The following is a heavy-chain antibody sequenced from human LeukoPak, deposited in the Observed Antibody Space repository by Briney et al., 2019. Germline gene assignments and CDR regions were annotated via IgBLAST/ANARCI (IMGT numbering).Heavy chain of an antibody. CDR3: ARSAIDAFDI. Sequence: SETLSLTCTVSGGSISSYYWSWIRQPPGKGLECIGYIYNSGSTNYNPSLKSRVSISVYTSKNQFSLKLSSVTAADTAVYYCARSAIDAFDIWGQGTMVTVSS. D-gene: IGHD6-25*01. CDR1: GGSISSYY. J-gene: IGHJ3*02. CDR2: IYNSGST. V-gene: IGHV4-59*08.